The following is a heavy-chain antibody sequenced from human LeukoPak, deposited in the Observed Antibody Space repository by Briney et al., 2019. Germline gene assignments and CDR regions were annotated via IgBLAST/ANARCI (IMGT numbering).Heavy chain of an antibody. CDR3: ARNPGSNYPEW. Sequence: SETLSLTCTVSDVSISNYYWSWIRQSAGKGLEWIGRICTSGNTNYNPSLKSRVTMSVDTSKHQFSLKLTSVTAADTAVYYCARNPGSNYPEWWGQGTLVTVSS. V-gene: IGHV4-4*07. D-gene: IGHD4-11*01. CDR2: ICTSGNT. J-gene: IGHJ4*02. CDR1: DVSISNYY.